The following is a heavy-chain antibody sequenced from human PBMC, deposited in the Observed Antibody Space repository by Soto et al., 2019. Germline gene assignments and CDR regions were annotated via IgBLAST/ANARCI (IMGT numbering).Heavy chain of an antibody. V-gene: IGHV1-8*01. CDR2: MNPKSGNT. CDR1: GDTFSSND. D-gene: IGHD6-19*01. J-gene: IGHJ5*02. CDR3: AKDFRPKQWPGGNWFDP. Sequence: GASVKVCCKASGDTFSSNDINWVRQASGQGLEWMGWMNPKSGNTAFAPKFQDRLIMTRNTSITTAYMELTSLTSEDTAVYYCAKDFRPKQWPGGNWFDPWGQGTLVTVSS.